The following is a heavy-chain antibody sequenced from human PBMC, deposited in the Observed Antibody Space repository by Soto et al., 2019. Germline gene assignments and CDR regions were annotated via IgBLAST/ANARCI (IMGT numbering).Heavy chain of an antibody. CDR2: ISDDGITK. CDR3: YSSGW. Sequence: QVQLVESGGGVVQPGRSLRLSCAASGFTFSTFAMHWVRQAPGKGQEWVAVISDDGITKYYADSVKGRFTISRDNSKNTLYLERNSLRAEDTAVYYGYSSGWWGQGTLVTVSS. J-gene: IGHJ4*02. CDR1: GFTFSTFA. D-gene: IGHD6-19*01. V-gene: IGHV3-30*03.